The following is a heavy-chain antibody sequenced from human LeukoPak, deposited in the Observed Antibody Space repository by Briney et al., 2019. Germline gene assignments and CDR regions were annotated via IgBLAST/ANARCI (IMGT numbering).Heavy chain of an antibody. Sequence: GGSLRLSCAASGFTFSSYSMHWVRQAPGKGLEWVAAIAYDGSSKYHADSVKGRVTIYRDNSKTTLYLEMNSLRPEDSAVYYCAREQEHKSDNSGYFDAFDIWGPGTMVIVSS. J-gene: IGHJ3*02. CDR2: IAYDGSSK. CDR1: GFTFSSYS. V-gene: IGHV3-30*12. D-gene: IGHD3-22*01. CDR3: AREQEHKSDNSGYFDAFDI.